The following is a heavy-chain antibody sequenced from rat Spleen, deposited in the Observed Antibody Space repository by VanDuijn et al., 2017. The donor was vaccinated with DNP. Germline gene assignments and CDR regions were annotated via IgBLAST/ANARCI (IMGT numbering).Heavy chain of an antibody. V-gene: IGHV5-7*01. J-gene: IGHJ2*01. Sequence: EVQLVESGGGLVQPGRSLKLSCAASGFTFSDYNMAWVRQAPTKGLEWVATITYVGGITYYRDSVEGRFTISRDNTKSTLFLQMNSLRSEDTATYYCTRMGFGSLYFDYWGQGVMVTVSS. CDR3: TRMGFGSLYFDY. D-gene: IGHD4-3*01. CDR2: ITYVGGIT. CDR1: GFTFSDYN.